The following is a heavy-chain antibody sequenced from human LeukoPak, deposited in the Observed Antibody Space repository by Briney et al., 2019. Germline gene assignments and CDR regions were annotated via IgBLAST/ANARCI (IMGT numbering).Heavy chain of an antibody. V-gene: IGHV5-51*01. CDR3: ASSSRYSIAVAGGFDY. CDR1: GYSFTSYW. Sequence: GESLKISCKGSGYSFTSYWIGWVRQMPGKGLEWMGIIYPGDSDTRYSPSFQGQVTISADKSISTAYLQWSGLKASDTAMYYCASSSRYSIAVAGGFDYWGQGTLVTVSS. CDR2: IYPGDSDT. D-gene: IGHD6-19*01. J-gene: IGHJ4*02.